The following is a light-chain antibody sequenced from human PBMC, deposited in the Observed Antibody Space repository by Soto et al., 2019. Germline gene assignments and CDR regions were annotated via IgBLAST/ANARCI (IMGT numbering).Light chain of an antibody. CDR1: QSLLHSNGYNY. J-gene: IGKJ5*01. V-gene: IGKV2-28*01. Sequence: DIVMTQSPLSLPVTPGEPASISCRSSQSLLHSNGYNYLDWYLQKQGQSPQLLIYLGSNRASGVPERFSGSGSGTDFTLKISRVEAEDVGVYYCMQALQTPITFGQGTRLEIK. CDR3: MQALQTPIT. CDR2: LGS.